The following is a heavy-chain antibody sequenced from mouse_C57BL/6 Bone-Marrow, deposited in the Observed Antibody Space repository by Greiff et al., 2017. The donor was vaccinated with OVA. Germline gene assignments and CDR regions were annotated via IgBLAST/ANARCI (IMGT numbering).Heavy chain of an antibody. Sequence: VQLQQSGAELVRPGASVKLSCTASGFNIKDDYMPWVKQRPEQGLEWIGWIDPENGDTEYASKFQGKATITADTSSNTAYLQLSSLTSEDTAVYYCTIRYSNYAYWGQGTLVTVSA. CDR3: TIRYSNYAY. J-gene: IGHJ3*01. CDR2: IDPENGDT. CDR1: GFNIKDDY. V-gene: IGHV14-4*01. D-gene: IGHD2-5*01.